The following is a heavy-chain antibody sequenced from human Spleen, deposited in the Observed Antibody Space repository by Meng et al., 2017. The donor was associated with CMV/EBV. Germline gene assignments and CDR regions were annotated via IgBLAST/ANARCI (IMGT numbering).Heavy chain of an antibody. J-gene: IGHJ4*02. Sequence: CEASGFIFSDYGMHWVRRAPGKGLEWVTFIPHDDGYKYYADAVKGRFTISRDNSKNTVFLQMDSLRPEDTAIYYCAKGSNGRSPFDYWGQGTLVTVSS. CDR3: AKGSNGRSPFDY. V-gene: IGHV3-30*02. CDR2: IPHDDGYK. CDR1: GFIFSDYG. D-gene: IGHD1-26*01.